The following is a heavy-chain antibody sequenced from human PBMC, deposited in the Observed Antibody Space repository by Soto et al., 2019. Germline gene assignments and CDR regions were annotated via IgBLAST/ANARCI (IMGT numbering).Heavy chain of an antibody. CDR1: GGSFSGFS. CDR3: ASVAESGTPLRGPYYYYGMDV. J-gene: IGHJ6*02. Sequence: PSETLSLTCAVYGGSFSGFSWNWIRQPPGKGLEWIGEINHSGTSNYNPSPKSRVTMLPDTSKNHFSLKLTSVTAADTAVYYCASVAESGTPLRGPYYYYGMDVWGQGTTVTVSS. V-gene: IGHV4-34*01. D-gene: IGHD1-1*01. CDR2: INHSGTS.